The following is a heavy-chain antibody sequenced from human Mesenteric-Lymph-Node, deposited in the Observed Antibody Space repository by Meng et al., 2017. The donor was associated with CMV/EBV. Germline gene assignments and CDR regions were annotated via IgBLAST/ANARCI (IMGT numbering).Heavy chain of an antibody. V-gene: IGHV1-2*02. CDR3: ARGVGSSWFDP. CDR1: GYTFNDYY. CDR2: NSYSGAT. J-gene: IGHJ5*02. D-gene: IGHD1-26*01. Sequence: ASVKVSCKASGYTFNDYYVHWLRQAPGQGLEWVGWNSYSGATNCAQKFQARVTMTRDTSTSTVHMEISRLTYDDTAVYFCARGVGSSWFDPWGQGSLVTVSS.